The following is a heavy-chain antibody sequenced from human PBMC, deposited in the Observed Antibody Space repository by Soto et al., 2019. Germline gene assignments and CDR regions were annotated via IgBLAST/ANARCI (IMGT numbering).Heavy chain of an antibody. Sequence: PGGSLRLSCAASGFTFSSYGMHWVRQAPGKGLEWVAVISYDGSNKYYADSVKGRFTISRDNSKNTLYLQMNSLRAEDTAVYYCAKDIGVTGTTPVSRGYYGMDVWGQGTTVTVSS. J-gene: IGHJ6*02. CDR1: GFTFSSYG. CDR3: AKDIGVTGTTPVSRGYYGMDV. CDR2: ISYDGSNK. V-gene: IGHV3-30*18. D-gene: IGHD1-7*01.